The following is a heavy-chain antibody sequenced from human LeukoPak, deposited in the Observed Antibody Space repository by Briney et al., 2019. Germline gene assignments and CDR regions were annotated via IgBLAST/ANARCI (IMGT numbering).Heavy chain of an antibody. Sequence: ASVKVSCKASGYTFNVYYMHWVRQAPGQGLEWMGWINGNTGVTHYAQKFQGRVTITRDTSITTAYMELSSLRSDDTAVYYCARVNGGNSYDFDYWGQGTLVTVSS. V-gene: IGHV1-2*02. J-gene: IGHJ4*02. CDR3: ARVNGGNSYDFDY. CDR2: INGNTGVT. CDR1: GYTFNVYY. D-gene: IGHD4-23*01.